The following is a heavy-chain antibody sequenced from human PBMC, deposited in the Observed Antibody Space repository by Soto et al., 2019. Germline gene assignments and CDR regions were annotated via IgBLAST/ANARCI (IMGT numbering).Heavy chain of an antibody. Sequence: GASVKVSCKASGGTFSSYAISCVRQAPGQGLEWMGGIIPIFGTANYAQKFQGRVTITADESTSTAYMELSSLRSEDTAVYYCARVLGYCGGDCYSDAFDIWGQGTMVTVSS. V-gene: IGHV1-69*13. CDR3: ARVLGYCGGDCYSDAFDI. D-gene: IGHD2-21*02. CDR1: GGTFSSYA. CDR2: IIPIFGTA. J-gene: IGHJ3*02.